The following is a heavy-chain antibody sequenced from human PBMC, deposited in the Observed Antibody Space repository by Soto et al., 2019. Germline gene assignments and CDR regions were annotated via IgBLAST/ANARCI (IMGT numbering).Heavy chain of an antibody. CDR2: IYHSGST. CDR1: GGSISSGGYS. CDR3: ARLGGYYQAFDQ. V-gene: IGHV4-30-2*01. Sequence: SETLSLTYAVSGGSISSGGYSWSWIRQPPGKGLEWIGYIYHSGSTYCNPSLKSRVTISIDTSRNQFSLKLNSVTAADTAVYYCARLGGYYQAFDQWGQGSLVTVSS. D-gene: IGHD2-21*02. J-gene: IGHJ4*02.